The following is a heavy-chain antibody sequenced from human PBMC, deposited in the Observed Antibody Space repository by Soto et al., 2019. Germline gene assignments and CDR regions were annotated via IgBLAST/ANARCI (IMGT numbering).Heavy chain of an antibody. CDR1: GFTFNNYA. CDR2: ISATGGST. J-gene: IGHJ4*02. V-gene: IGHV3-23*01. CDR3: AKDRLAGNFDY. Sequence: EVQVLDSGGGLVQPGGSLRLSCAASGFTFNNYAMNWVRQAPGKGLEWVATISATGGSTYFADSVKGRFTICRDNSKNTLYLQMNGLRVEDTAVYYCAKDRLAGNFDYWGQGTQVTVSS.